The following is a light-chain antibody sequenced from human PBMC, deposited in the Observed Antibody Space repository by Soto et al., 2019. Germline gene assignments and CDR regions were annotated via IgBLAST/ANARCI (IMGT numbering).Light chain of an antibody. V-gene: IGKV3-15*01. CDR3: QQSNKWPPYT. CDR1: QSVSSN. J-gene: IGKJ2*01. Sequence: EIVMTQSPATLSVSPGERATLSCRARQSVSSNLAWYQQKPGQAPSLLIYGASTRSTVIPARFSGSGSGTEFTLNNSSLQSEDVAVYYCQQSNKWPPYTFGQGNKLEIK. CDR2: GAS.